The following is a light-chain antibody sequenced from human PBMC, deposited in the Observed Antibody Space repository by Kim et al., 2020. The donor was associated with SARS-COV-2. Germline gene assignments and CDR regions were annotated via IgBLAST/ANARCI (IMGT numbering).Light chain of an antibody. CDR1: QSVTNY. V-gene: IGKV1-39*01. Sequence: IQMTQSPFSLSASVGDRVTITCRASQSVTNYLNWYQQKADKAPRLLIYAASRLQSGVPSRFSGSGSGTDFTLTISSLQPEDFATYYCQQSYSFPPTFGQGPSWRS. CDR2: AAS. CDR3: QQSYSFPPT. J-gene: IGKJ2*01.